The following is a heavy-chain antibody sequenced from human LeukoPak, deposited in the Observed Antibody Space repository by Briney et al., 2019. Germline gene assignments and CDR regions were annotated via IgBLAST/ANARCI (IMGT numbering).Heavy chain of an antibody. CDR2: FDPENAEI. Sequence: ASVKVSCTLSGDTLRELPIQWVRQAGGKGLEWMAGFDPENAEIVYAQKFQGRVTMTEDSSTNTAYMELTSLTSDDTARYYCATRGSDFWSGFDYWGQGTQVTVSS. CDR3: ATRGSDFWSGFDY. CDR1: GDTLRELP. J-gene: IGHJ4*02. D-gene: IGHD3-3*01. V-gene: IGHV1-24*01.